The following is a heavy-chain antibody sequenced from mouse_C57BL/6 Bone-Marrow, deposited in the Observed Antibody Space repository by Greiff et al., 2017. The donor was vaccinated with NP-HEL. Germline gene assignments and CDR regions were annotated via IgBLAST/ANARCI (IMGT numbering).Heavy chain of an antibody. D-gene: IGHD2-2*01. V-gene: IGHV1-15*01. CDR1: GYTFTDYE. CDR2: IDPETGGT. CDR3: TRGDGYAFDY. Sequence: QVQLKESGAELVRPGASVTLSCKASGYTFTDYEMHWVKQTPVHGLEWIGAIDPETGGTAYNQKFKGKAILTADKSSSTAYMELRSLTSEDSAVYYCTRGDGYAFDYWGQGTTLTVSS. J-gene: IGHJ2*01.